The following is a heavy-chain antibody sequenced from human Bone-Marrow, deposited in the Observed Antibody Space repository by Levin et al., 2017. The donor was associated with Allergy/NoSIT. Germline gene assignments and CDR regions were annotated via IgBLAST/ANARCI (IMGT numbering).Heavy chain of an antibody. D-gene: IGHD5-18*01. V-gene: IGHV5-10-1*01. CDR3: ARQVDSDIVTVPYYDS. Sequence: GGSLRLSCEGAGYSFTNFWITWVRQMPGKGLEWLGTVDPSDSYVNYNPSFQGYVTISADKSITTAYLQWSSLKASDTAIYYCARQVDSDIVTVPYYDSWGQGTLVTVSS. CDR2: VDPSDSYV. CDR1: GYSFTNFW. J-gene: IGHJ4*02.